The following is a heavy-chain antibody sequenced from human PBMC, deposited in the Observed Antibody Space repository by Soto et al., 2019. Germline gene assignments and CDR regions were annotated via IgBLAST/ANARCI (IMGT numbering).Heavy chain of an antibody. V-gene: IGHV1-2*02. CDR3: SKGRWTVGHCSGGSCYDGMDV. CDR2: INPKNGDT. D-gene: IGHD2-15*01. CDR1: GYTFIGFS. Sequence: GASVKVSCKSSGYTFIGFSLHWVRRAPGQGLEWMGWINPKNGDTCYAQKFQGRVTMTRDTSINTVYMELNSLKSDDTAVYYCSKGRWTVGHCSGGSCYDGMDVWGQGTTVTVSS. J-gene: IGHJ6*02.